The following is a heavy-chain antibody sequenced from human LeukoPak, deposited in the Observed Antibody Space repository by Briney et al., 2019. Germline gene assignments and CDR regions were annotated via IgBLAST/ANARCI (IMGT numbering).Heavy chain of an antibody. CDR3: ARMGDYHLVSFFDN. J-gene: IGHJ4*02. CDR1: GYTFTGYY. Sequence: ASMKVSCKSSGYTFTGYYMHWVRQAPGQGLEGMGWINPNSGGTNYAQKFQGRVTMTRDTSISTAYMELSRLRSDDTAVYYCARMGDYHLVSFFDNWGQGTLVTVSS. V-gene: IGHV1-2*02. D-gene: IGHD4/OR15-4a*01. CDR2: INPNSGGT.